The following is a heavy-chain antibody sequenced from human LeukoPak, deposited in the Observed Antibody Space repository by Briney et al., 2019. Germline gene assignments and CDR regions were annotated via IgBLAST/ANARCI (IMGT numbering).Heavy chain of an antibody. D-gene: IGHD2-15*01. Sequence: VASVKVSCKVSGGTFSSYAISWVRQAPGQGLEWMGGIIPIFGTANYAQKFQGRVTITADESTSTAYMELSSLRSEDTAVYYCAWGVAADPNNFDYWGQGTLVTVSS. CDR3: AWGVAADPNNFDY. CDR2: IIPIFGTA. CDR1: GGTFSSYA. V-gene: IGHV1-69*13. J-gene: IGHJ4*02.